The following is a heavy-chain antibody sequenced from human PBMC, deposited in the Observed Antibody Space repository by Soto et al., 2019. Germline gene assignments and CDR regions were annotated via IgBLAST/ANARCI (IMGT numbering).Heavy chain of an antibody. CDR1: GYTFTSYD. CDR2: MNPNSGNT. Sequence: GASVKVSCKASGYTFTSYDINWVRQATGQGLEWMGWMNPNSGNTGYAQKFQGRVTMTRNTSISTAYMELSSLRSEDTAVYYCARGFRRPGIAVAGTRRYYFDYWGQGTLVTVSS. J-gene: IGHJ4*02. V-gene: IGHV1-8*01. D-gene: IGHD6-19*01. CDR3: ARGFRRPGIAVAGTRRYYFDY.